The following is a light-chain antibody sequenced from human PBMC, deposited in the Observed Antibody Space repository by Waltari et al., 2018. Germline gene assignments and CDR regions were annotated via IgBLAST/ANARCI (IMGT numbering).Light chain of an antibody. J-gene: IGLJ3*02. V-gene: IGLV3-10*01. CDR2: EDN. CDR1: ALPTKY. Sequence: SHELTQPPSVSVSPGQTARITCSGDALPTKYIYWYQQKSGQAPVMLIYEDNKRPSGFPERFAGSSSGTLATLTVSGAVVEDEGDYYCYSTDSSSFPLFGGGTRLTVL. CDR3: YSTDSSSFPL.